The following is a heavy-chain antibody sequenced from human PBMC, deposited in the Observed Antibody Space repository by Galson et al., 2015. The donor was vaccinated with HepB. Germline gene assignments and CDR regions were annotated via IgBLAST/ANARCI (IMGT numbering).Heavy chain of an antibody. V-gene: IGHV3-7*03. CDR3: ARDMKSPMISVDY. CDR1: GFTFSSYW. D-gene: IGHD3-16*01. CDR2: IKQDGSEK. Sequence: SLRLSCAASGFTFSSYWMSWVRQAPGKGLEWVANIKQDGSEKYYVDSLKGRFTISRDNAKNSLYLQMNSLRDEDTAVYYCARDMKSPMISVDYWGQGTLVTVSS. J-gene: IGHJ4*02.